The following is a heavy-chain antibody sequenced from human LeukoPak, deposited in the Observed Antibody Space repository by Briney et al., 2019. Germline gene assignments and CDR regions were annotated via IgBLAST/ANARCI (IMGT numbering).Heavy chain of an antibody. CDR2: ISAYNGHT. CDR1: GYTFTTYG. CDR3: GKGSTLGY. Sequence: ASVKVSCKASGYTFTTYGISWVRQAPGQGLEWMGWISAYNGHTNYAQKLQGRVTMTTDASTTTAYMELRSLRSDDTAVYYCGKGSTLGYWGQGTLVTVSS. J-gene: IGHJ4*02. V-gene: IGHV1-18*01. D-gene: IGHD7-27*01.